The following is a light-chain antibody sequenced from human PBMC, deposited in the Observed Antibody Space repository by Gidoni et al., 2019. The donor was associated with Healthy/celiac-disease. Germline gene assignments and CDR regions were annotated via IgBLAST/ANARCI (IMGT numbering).Light chain of an antibody. CDR1: QSISSW. CDR3: QQYNSYSWT. V-gene: IGKV1-5*01. CDR2: DAS. Sequence: DIQMTQPPSTLSASVGDRVTITCRASQSISSWLAWYQQKPGKAPKLLIYDASSLESGVPSRFSGSGSGTEFTLTISSLQPDDVATYYCQQYNSYSWTFGQGTKVEIK. J-gene: IGKJ1*01.